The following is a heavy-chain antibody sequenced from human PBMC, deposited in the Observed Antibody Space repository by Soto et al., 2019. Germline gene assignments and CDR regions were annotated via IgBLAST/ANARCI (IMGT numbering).Heavy chain of an antibody. J-gene: IGHJ3*02. CDR1: GFTFSSYT. CDR3: AEGCISTGCSRDDSFDI. Sequence: GGSLRLSCAASGFTFSSYTMHWVRQAPGKGLEWVSSIPASGGSTYYIDSGKGRFTISRDNSRNTLYLQMNSLRVEDTAIYYCAEGCISTGCSRDDSFDIWGQGTMVTVSS. D-gene: IGHD2-2*01. CDR2: IPASGGST. V-gene: IGHV3-23*01.